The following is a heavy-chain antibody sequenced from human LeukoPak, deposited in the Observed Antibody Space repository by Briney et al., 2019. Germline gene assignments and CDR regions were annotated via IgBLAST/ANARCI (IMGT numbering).Heavy chain of an antibody. CDR1: GFTFDDYA. CDR2: ISWNSGSI. Sequence: GGSLRLSCAASGFTFDDYAMHWVRQAPGKGLEWVPGISWNSGSIGYADSVKGRFTISRDNAKNSLYLQMNSLRAEDTALYYCAKDPGTGHFDYWGQGTLVTVSS. J-gene: IGHJ4*02. V-gene: IGHV3-9*01. D-gene: IGHD3/OR15-3a*01. CDR3: AKDPGTGHFDY.